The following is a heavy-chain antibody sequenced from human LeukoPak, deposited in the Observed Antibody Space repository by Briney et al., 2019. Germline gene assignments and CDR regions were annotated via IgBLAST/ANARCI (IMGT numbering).Heavy chain of an antibody. CDR3: AKNIAVAGTGDY. V-gene: IGHV3-23*01. Sequence: SGGSLRLSCAASGFTFSSYAMSWVRQAPGKGLEWVSAISGSGGSTYYADSVKGRFTISRDNSKNTLYLQMNSLRAEDTAVYYCAKNIAVAGTGDYWGQGTLVTVSS. CDR2: ISGSGGST. J-gene: IGHJ4*02. D-gene: IGHD6-19*01. CDR1: GFTFSSYA.